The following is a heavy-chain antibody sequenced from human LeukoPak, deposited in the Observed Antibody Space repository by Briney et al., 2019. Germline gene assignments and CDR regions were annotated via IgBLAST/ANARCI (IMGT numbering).Heavy chain of an antibody. CDR3: ARIIVGAQGGFDY. J-gene: IGHJ4*02. CDR2: IYYSGST. CDR1: GGSISIYY. Sequence: SQTLSLTCTVSGGSISIYYWSWIRQPPGKGLEWSGYIYYSGSTNYNPSLKSRVTISVDTSKNQFSLKLSSVTAADTAVYYCARIIVGAQGGFDYWGQGTLVTVSS. D-gene: IGHD1-26*01. V-gene: IGHV4-59*01.